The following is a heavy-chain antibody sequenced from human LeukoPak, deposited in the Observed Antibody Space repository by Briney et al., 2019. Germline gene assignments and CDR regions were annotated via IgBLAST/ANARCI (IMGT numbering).Heavy chain of an antibody. CDR3: ARDQAVGLDYDPSGLDY. CDR2: ISGNGGDT. CDR1: GFTFTAYA. Sequence: GGSLRLSCAASGFTFTAYAMYWVRQAPGKGLEYVAAISGNGGDTHYADSVKGRFTISRDNAKNTLFVQLDSLRPEDMAVYYCARDQAVGLDYDPSGLDYWGQGTLVAVSS. D-gene: IGHD3-22*01. J-gene: IGHJ4*02. V-gene: IGHV3-64*02.